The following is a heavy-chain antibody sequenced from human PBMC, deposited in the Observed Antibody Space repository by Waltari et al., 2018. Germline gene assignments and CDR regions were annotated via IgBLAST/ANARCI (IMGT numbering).Heavy chain of an antibody. V-gene: IGHV3-74*01. J-gene: IGHJ4*02. CDR3: VRGPVSGSGSYYVGDY. Sequence: EVQLVESGGGLVQPGGSLRLACAASGLTFSSYWMHWVRQVPGKGLVWVSRISTDGSGANYADSVQGRFTSSRDNAKNILYLQMNSLRAEDTAVYYWVRGPVSGSGSYYVGDYWGQGTLVTVSS. CDR1: GLTFSSYW. CDR2: ISTDGSGA. D-gene: IGHD1-26*01.